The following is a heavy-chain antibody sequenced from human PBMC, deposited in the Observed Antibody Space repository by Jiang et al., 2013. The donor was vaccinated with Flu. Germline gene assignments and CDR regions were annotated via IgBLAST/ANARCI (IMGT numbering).Heavy chain of an antibody. Sequence: SCTAPGDTFSSYAISWVRQAPGQGLEWMAGIIPAFGTVNNAQKFQGRVTLTADASTSTAYMELSSLTSEDTAVYYCATSGSVAGTRTWFDPWGQGMLVTVSS. CDR2: IIPAFGTV. CDR1: GDTFSSYA. J-gene: IGHJ5*02. V-gene: IGHV1-69*01. D-gene: IGHD6-19*01. CDR3: ATSGSVAGTRTWFDP.